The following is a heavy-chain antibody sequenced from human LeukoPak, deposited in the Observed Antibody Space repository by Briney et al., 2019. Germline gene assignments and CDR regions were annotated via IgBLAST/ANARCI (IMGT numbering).Heavy chain of an antibody. V-gene: IGHV1-2*02. D-gene: IGHD6-19*01. J-gene: IGHJ4*02. CDR2: INPNSGDT. Sequence: ASVKVSCKASGYTFTGYYIHWVRQAPGQGLEWMGWINPNSGDTNYAQKFQGRVTMTRDTSINKAYMELSSLRSVDTAVYYCAREFTGAVDFWGQGTLVTVSS. CDR1: GYTFTGYY. CDR3: AREFTGAVDF.